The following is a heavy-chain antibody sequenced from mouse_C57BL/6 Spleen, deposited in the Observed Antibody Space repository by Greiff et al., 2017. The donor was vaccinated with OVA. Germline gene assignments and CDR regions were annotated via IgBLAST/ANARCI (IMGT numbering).Heavy chain of an antibody. CDR2: ISSGSSTI. D-gene: IGHD2-5*01. J-gene: IGHJ1*03. CDR3: ARRAYYSNYEYVDV. V-gene: IGHV5-17*01. CDR1: GFTFSDYG. Sequence: EVQRVESGGGLVKPGGSLKLSCAASGFTFSDYGMHWVRPAPETGLEWVAYISSGSSTIYYADTVKGRFTISRDNAKNTLFLQMTSLRSEDTAMYYCARRAYYSNYEYVDVWGTGTTVTVSS.